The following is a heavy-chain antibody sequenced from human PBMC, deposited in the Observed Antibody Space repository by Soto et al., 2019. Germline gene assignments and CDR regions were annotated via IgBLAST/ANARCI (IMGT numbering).Heavy chain of an antibody. CDR3: ARDGALWENYDYYGMDG. J-gene: IGHJ6*02. D-gene: IGHD1-26*01. Sequence: QVQLVQSGAEVKKPGASVKVSCKASGYTFTNYGISGVRQAPGQGLEWMGWISAYNGNTNYAQKLQGRDTMTTDTSTSTAYMELRSLRSDDTAVDYCARDGALWENYDYYGMDGWGQGTTVTASS. CDR2: ISAYNGNT. CDR1: GYTFTNYG. V-gene: IGHV1-18*01.